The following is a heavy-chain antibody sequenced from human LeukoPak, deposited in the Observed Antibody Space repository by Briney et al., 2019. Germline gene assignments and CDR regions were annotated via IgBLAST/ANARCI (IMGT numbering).Heavy chain of an antibody. CDR3: ARAYYDNSAYTPLI. J-gene: IGHJ4*02. CDR2: INPNSAGT. V-gene: IGHV1-2*02. Sequence: GASVKVSCKASGYTFTGYYMHWVRQAPGQGLEWMGWINPNSAGTSYAQKFQGRVTMTRDTSISTAYMELSRLRSDDTAVYYCARAYYDNSAYTPLIWGQGTLVTVSS. CDR1: GYTFTGYY. D-gene: IGHD3-22*01.